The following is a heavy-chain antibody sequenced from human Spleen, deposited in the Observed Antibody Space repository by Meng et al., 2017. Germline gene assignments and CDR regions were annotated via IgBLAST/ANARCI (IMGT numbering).Heavy chain of an antibody. D-gene: IGHD3-16*01. V-gene: IGHV1-18*01. Sequence: QVQLVQSGGEVGKPGASVTVSSKVPGYTFTSYAIAWFRQAPGQGLEWLGWISGYNGDTYYAQNFQDKVTMTTDTSTNIASMEVRSLISDDTAVYYCARSPRLGEVGPPGYWGQGTLVTVSS. J-gene: IGHJ4*02. CDR2: ISGYNGDT. CDR3: ARSPRLGEVGPPGY. CDR1: GYTFTSYA.